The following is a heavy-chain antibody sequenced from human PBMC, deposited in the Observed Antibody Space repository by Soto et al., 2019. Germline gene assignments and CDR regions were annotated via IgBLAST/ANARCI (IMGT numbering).Heavy chain of an antibody. CDR3: ASSRRYYNNTTGLDAFDV. CDR1: GYSFTGYL. D-gene: IGHD3-22*01. Sequence: LLNVSRKASGYSFTGYLMHRVSQATRKGLEWMGWINPNSGGTNYAQTFQGWVTMTRDTSISTAYMELSRLRSDDTAVYYCASSRRYYNNTTGLDAFDVWAEATMVTGSS. CDR2: INPNSGGT. V-gene: IGHV1-2*04. J-gene: IGHJ3*01.